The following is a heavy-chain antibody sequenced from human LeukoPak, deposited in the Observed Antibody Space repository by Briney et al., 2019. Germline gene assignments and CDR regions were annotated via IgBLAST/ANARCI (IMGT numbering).Heavy chain of an antibody. CDR2: IKQDGSEK. CDR1: GFTFSSYW. CDR3: ARLGADVLRFLEWLLYVDY. Sequence: GGSLRLSCAASGFTFSSYWMSWFRQAPGKGLEWVANIKQDGSEKYYVDSVKGRFTISRDNAKNSLYLQMNSLRAEDTAVYYCARLGADVLRFLEWLLYVDYWGQGTLVTVSS. D-gene: IGHD3-3*01. V-gene: IGHV3-7*01. J-gene: IGHJ4*02.